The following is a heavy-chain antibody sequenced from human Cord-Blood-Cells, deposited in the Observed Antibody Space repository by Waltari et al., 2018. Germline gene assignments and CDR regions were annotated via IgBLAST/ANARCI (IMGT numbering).Heavy chain of an antibody. V-gene: IGHV4-34*01. J-gene: IGHJ5*02. Sequence: QVQLQQWGTGLLKPSETLSLNCAVYGGSFTGYYWSWNRHHQGKGLECIGEINHSGSTNYNPSLKSRVTISVDTSKNQFSLKLSSVTAADTTVYYCARGLPYYYDSSGSRWFDPWGQGTLVTVSS. CDR3: ARGLPYYYDSSGSRWFDP. CDR1: GGSFTGYY. D-gene: IGHD3-22*01. CDR2: INHSGST.